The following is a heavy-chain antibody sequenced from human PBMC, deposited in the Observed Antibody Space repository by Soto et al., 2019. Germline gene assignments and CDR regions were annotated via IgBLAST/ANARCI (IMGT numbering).Heavy chain of an antibody. D-gene: IGHD3-22*01. CDR1: GFTFDDYA. CDR3: VKDSESSGYLTHLDY. Sequence: ESGGALVQPGRSLRLSCVASGFTFDDYAIHWVRQTPGKGLEWVSGLTWNGEVLGYADSVKGRFTISSDNAKNSLYLEMNSLRPEDTALYYCVKDSESSGYLTHLDYWGQGTLVTVSS. CDR2: LTWNGEVL. V-gene: IGHV3-9*01. J-gene: IGHJ4*02.